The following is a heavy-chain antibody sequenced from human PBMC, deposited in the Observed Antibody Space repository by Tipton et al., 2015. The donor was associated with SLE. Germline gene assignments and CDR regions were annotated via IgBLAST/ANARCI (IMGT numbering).Heavy chain of an antibody. CDR1: GYSISSGYY. V-gene: IGHV3-15*01. D-gene: IGHD3-3*01. CDR2: IKSKTDGGTT. Sequence: LTCAVSGYSISSGYYWGWIRQPPGKGLEWVGRIKSKTDGGTTDYAAPVKGRFTISRDDSKNTLYLQMNSLKTEDTAVYYCTTFTIFGVLDYWGQGTLVTVSS. CDR3: TTFTIFGVLDY. J-gene: IGHJ4*02.